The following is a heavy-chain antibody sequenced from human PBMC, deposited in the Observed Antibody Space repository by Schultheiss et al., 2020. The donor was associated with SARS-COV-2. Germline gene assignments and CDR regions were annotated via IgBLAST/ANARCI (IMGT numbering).Heavy chain of an antibody. CDR2: ISSSSSYI. CDR1: GFTFSYYY. Sequence: GGSLRLSCAASGFTFSYYYMSGVRQAPGKGLEWVSSISSSSSYIYYADSVKGRFTISRDNSKNTLYLQMNSLRAEDTAVYYCARESVGATPRVVGDYWGQGTLVTVSS. CDR3: ARESVGATPRVVGDY. J-gene: IGHJ4*02. D-gene: IGHD1-26*01. V-gene: IGHV3-21*01.